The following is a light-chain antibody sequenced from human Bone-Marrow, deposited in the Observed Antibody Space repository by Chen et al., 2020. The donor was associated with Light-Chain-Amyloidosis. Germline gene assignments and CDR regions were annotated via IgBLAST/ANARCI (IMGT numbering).Light chain of an antibody. Sequence: ETVMTQSPATVSVSPGERATLSCRASQSVSTNLAWYQQKHGQAPRLLIYGASTRAAGIPARFSGSGSGTEFTLTISSLQSEDFAVYYCQQYGSSPGTFGQGTKVEIK. V-gene: IGKV3-15*01. J-gene: IGKJ1*01. CDR3: QQYGSSPGT. CDR2: GAS. CDR1: QSVSTN.